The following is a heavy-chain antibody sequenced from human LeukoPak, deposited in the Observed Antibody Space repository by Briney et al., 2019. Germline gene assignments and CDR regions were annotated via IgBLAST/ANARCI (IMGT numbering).Heavy chain of an antibody. CDR1: GGSFSGYF. D-gene: IGHD3-10*01. CDR3: ARDDRVEGGENWFDP. V-gene: IGHV4-4*07. J-gene: IGHJ5*02. Sequence: SETLSLTCAVYGGSFSGYFWNWIRQPAGKGLEWIGRISTSGSTTYNPSLKSRVTMSVDTSKNQFSLSLRSVTAADTAVYYCARDDRVEGGENWFDPWGRGTLVIVSS. CDR2: ISTSGST.